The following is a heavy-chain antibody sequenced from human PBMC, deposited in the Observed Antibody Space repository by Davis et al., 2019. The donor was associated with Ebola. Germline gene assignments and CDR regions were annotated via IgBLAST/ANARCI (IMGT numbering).Heavy chain of an antibody. V-gene: IGHV3-30*18. Sequence: GGSLRLSCAASGFTFSSYGMHWVRQAPGKGLEWVAVISYDGSNKYYADSVKGRFTISRDNSKNTLYLQMNSLRAEDTAVYYCAKDRSSWNSPNYFDYWGQGTLVTVSS. CDR3: AKDRSSWNSPNYFDY. CDR2: ISYDGSNK. D-gene: IGHD6-13*01. J-gene: IGHJ4*02. CDR1: GFTFSSYG.